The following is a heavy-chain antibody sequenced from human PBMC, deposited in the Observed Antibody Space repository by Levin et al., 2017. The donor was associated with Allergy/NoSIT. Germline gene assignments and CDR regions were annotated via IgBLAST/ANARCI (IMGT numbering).Heavy chain of an antibody. CDR3: ARRGTRDYYYYMDV. CDR2: IYPGDSDT. D-gene: IGHD1-1*01. J-gene: IGHJ6*03. Sequence: KVSCKASGGTFRHYALSWVRQMPGKGLEWMGIIYPGDSDTRYSPSFQGQVTISADKSISTAYLQWSSLKASDTAIYYCARRGTRDYYYYMDVWGKGTTVTVSS. CDR1: GGTFRHYA. V-gene: IGHV5-51*01.